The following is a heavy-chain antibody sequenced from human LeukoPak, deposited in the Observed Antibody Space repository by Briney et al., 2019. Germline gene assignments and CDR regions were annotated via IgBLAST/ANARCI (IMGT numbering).Heavy chain of an antibody. CDR1: GFTVIDCD. D-gene: IGHD6-13*01. J-gene: IGHJ4*02. CDR3: GRAFPPLRTAAAGDY. CDR2: ISYRTSHI. V-gene: IGHV3-21*01. Sequence: EAGGSLRLSCTASGFTVIDCDMNWFRQAPGKGLEWVSSISYRTSHIYYADSVKGRFTISRDNAKNSLYLQMDSLRAEDTAVYFCGRAFPPLRTAAAGDYWGQGTLVTVSS.